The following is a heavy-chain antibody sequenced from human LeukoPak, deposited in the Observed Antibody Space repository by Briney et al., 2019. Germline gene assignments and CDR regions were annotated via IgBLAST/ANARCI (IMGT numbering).Heavy chain of an antibody. CDR2: INPNSGGT. J-gene: IGHJ3*02. Sequence: ASVKVSCKASGYTFTGYYMHWVRQAPGQGLEWMGWINPNSGGTNYAQKFQGRVTMTRDTSISTAYMELSRLRSDDTAVYYCARVLRSYYYDSSGYHPAFDIWGQGTMVTVSS. CDR3: ARVLRSYYYDSSGYHPAFDI. D-gene: IGHD3-22*01. V-gene: IGHV1-2*02. CDR1: GYTFTGYY.